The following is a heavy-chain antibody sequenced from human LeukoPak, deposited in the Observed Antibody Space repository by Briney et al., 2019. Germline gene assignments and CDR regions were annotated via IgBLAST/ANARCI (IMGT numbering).Heavy chain of an antibody. CDR3: ARDRSRHQYYYFWSGYDY. CDR1: GFTFSSYA. CDR2: ISSNGGST. D-gene: IGHD3-3*01. V-gene: IGHV3-64*01. Sequence: GGSLRLACAASGFTFSSYAMHWVRQAPGKGLEYVSAISSNGGSTYYANSVKGRFTISRDNSKNTLYLQMGSLRAEDMAVYYCARDRSRHQYYYFWSGYDYWGQGTLVTVSS. J-gene: IGHJ4*02.